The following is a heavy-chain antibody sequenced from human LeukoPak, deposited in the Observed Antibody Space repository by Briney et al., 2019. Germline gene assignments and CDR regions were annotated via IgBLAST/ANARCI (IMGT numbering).Heavy chain of an antibody. CDR2: IDYSGGT. V-gene: IGHV4-59*01. CDR1: GGSISSYY. Sequence: SETLSLTCIVSGGSISSYYWSWIRQPPGKRLEWIGYIDYSGGTNYNPSLRSRVTISVDTSKNQFSLKLNPVTAADTAVYYCARDSPSGYSSGWFFPFDYWGQGILVTVSS. J-gene: IGHJ4*02. CDR3: ARDSPSGYSSGWFFPFDY. D-gene: IGHD6-19*01.